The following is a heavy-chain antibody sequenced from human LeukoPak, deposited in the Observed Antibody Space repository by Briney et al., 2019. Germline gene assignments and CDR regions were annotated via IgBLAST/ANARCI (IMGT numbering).Heavy chain of an antibody. CDR3: ARVRGLVAAGHYFDY. D-gene: IGHD6-13*01. CDR1: GFIFNTFS. J-gene: IGHJ4*02. Sequence: PGGSLRLSCAASGFIFNTFSMNWVRQAPGKGLEWISYISSSGNTIYYADSVKGRFTISRDNAKNSLYLQMNSLRADDTALYYCARVRGLVAAGHYFDYWGRGTLVTISS. CDR2: ISSSGNTI. V-gene: IGHV3-48*01.